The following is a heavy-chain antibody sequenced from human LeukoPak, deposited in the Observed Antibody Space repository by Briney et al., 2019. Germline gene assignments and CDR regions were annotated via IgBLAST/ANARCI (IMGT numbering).Heavy chain of an antibody. D-gene: IGHD2/OR15-2a*01. Sequence: GGSLRLSCAASGFTFTTYWMSWVRQAPGKGPEWVAYISQDGSQTSYVDSVKGRSTISRDNAMNSLHLQMYSLRAEDTAVYHCAKYLSRAFDSWGQGTLVTVSS. CDR3: AKYLSRAFDS. J-gene: IGHJ4*02. CDR1: GFTFTTYW. CDR2: ISQDGSQT. V-gene: IGHV3-7*01.